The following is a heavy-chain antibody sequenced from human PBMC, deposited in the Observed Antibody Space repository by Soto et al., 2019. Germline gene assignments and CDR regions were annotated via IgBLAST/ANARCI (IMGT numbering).Heavy chain of an antibody. CDR3: ARASIGYGSGSYDRRWFDP. J-gene: IGHJ5*02. CDR2: VNHSGST. V-gene: IGHV4-34*01. D-gene: IGHD3-10*01. CDR1: GGSFSGVY. Sequence: PSGTLSLTCAVYGGSFSGVYWSWIRQPPGKGLEWIGAVNHSGSTNYNPSLKSRVTISVDTSKNQFSLKLSSVTAADTAVYYCARASIGYGSGSYDRRWFDPWGQGTLVTVS.